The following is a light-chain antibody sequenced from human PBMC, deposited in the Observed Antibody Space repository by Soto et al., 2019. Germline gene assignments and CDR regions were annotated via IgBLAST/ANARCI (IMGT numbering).Light chain of an antibody. J-gene: IGKJ1*01. CDR1: QNIRSR. Sequence: IQMTQSPSSLPASVGDRVTITCRASQNIRSRLAWFQQKPGKAPKLLIYDASSLESGVPQRFRGSGSGTEFTLTISSLKTDEFSTYYCQQYHSYWTFGQGTKVDIK. V-gene: IGKV1-5*01. CDR3: QQYHSYWT. CDR2: DAS.